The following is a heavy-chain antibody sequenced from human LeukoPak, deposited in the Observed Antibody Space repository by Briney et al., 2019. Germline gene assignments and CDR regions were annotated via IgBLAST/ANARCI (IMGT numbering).Heavy chain of an antibody. CDR1: GFTFSTHT. CDR3: ARGLYYMDV. J-gene: IGHJ6*03. CDR2: ISGSTSVI. Sequence: PGGSLRLSCAASGFTFSTHTVAWVRQAPGKGLECLSYISGSTSVIYYADSVKGRFTISRDNAKNSLYLQMNSLKAEDTAVYYCARGLYYMDVWGKGTTVTASS. V-gene: IGHV3-48*01.